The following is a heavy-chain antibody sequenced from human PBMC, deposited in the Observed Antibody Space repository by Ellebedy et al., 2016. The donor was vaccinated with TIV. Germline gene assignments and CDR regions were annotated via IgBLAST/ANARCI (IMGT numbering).Heavy chain of an antibody. D-gene: IGHD4-23*01. Sequence: PGGSLRLSCKGSGYRFTSYWIGWVRQMPGKGLEWMGIIYPGDSDTRYSQSFQGQVTIPADKSISTAYLQWSSLKASDTAMYYCARLEASLRWAPGGSDYWGQGTLVTVSS. J-gene: IGHJ4*02. CDR3: ARLEASLRWAPGGSDY. CDR1: GYRFTSYW. V-gene: IGHV5-51*01. CDR2: IYPGDSDT.